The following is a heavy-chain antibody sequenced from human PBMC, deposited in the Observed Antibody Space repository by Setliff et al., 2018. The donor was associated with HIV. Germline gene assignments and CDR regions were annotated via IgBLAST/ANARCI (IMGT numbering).Heavy chain of an antibody. J-gene: IGHJ5*02. CDR3: ARAHFLVAMTRNWFDP. V-gene: IGHV1-2*02. CDR2: PSPNNGDT. D-gene: IGHD5-12*01. CDR1: GYTFTDYF. Sequence: ASVKVSCKASGYTFTDYFMHWVRQAPGQGLEWMGWPSPNNGDTNIPQRFQGRVTMTTDTSTNTAHMELTRPRFDDTAVYYCARAHFLVAMTRNWFDPWGQGTLVTVSS.